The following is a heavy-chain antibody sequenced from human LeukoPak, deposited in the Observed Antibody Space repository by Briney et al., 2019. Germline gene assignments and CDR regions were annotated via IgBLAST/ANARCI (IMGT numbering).Heavy chain of an antibody. V-gene: IGHV2-5*02. CDR1: GFSLSASGVG. D-gene: IGHD3-22*01. Sequence: SGPTLVNPTQTLTLTCTFSGFSLSASGVGVGWIRQPPGKALEWLALIYWDDDKRYSPSLKSRLTITKDTSKNQVVLTMTNMDPVDTATYYCVAPNYYDSSGYYPDAFDIWGQGTMVTVSS. CDR3: VAPNYYDSSGYYPDAFDI. J-gene: IGHJ3*02. CDR2: IYWDDDK.